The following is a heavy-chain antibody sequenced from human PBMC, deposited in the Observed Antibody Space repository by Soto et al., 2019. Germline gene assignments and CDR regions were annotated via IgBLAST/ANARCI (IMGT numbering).Heavy chain of an antibody. V-gene: IGHV4-39*01. CDR1: GGSVSSSTYY. CDR3: ARHHGTYYDAFDI. Sequence: QLQLQESGPGLVKPSETLSLTCTVAGGSVSSSTYYWGWIRQPPGKGLEWIATFYYSGSPYHNPSLNSRVTISADTSKNQFSLKLSSVTATDTAVYYCARHHGTYYDAFDIWGQGTIVTVSS. D-gene: IGHD1-1*01. CDR2: FYYSGSP. J-gene: IGHJ3*02.